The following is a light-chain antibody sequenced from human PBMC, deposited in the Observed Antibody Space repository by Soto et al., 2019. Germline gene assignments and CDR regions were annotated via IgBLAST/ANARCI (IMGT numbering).Light chain of an antibody. Sequence: IVCPQSQGSPSVSPVEIASLSGRASQSVTSNLAWYQQTPGQAPRLLMYGSSTRATGIPARFGGSGSETEFTLTISRLEPEHSEVYYRQQYGSPLTGGRGTKGDIK. J-gene: IGKJ4*01. CDR2: GSS. CDR1: QSVTSN. V-gene: IGKV3-20*01. CDR3: QQYGSPLT.